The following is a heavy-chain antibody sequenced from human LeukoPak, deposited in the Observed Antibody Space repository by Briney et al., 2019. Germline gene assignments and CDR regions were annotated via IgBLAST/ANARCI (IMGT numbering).Heavy chain of an antibody. CDR2: IYYSGST. D-gene: IGHD6-13*01. Sequence: SETLSLTCTVAGGSISSGGYYWSWIRQHPGKGLEWIGFIYYSGSTYYNPSLKSRVTISIDTSKNQFSLKLSSVTAADTAVYYCARATGGAAAADFDPWGQGTLVTVSS. V-gene: IGHV4-31*03. CDR3: ARATGGAAAADFDP. J-gene: IGHJ5*02. CDR1: GGSISSGGYY.